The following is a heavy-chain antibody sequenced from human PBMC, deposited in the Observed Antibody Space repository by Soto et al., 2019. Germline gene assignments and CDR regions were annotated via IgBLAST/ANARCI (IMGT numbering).Heavy chain of an antibody. CDR3: AREIALARSFDY. CDR2: IYYSGST. Sequence: TSETLSLTCTVSGGSISSGDYYWSWIRQPPGKGLEWIGYIYYSGSTYYNPSLKSRVTISVDTSKNQFSLKLSSVTAADTAVYYCAREIALARSFDYWGQGTLVTVSS. J-gene: IGHJ4*02. D-gene: IGHD3-10*01. CDR1: GGSISSGDYY. V-gene: IGHV4-30-4*01.